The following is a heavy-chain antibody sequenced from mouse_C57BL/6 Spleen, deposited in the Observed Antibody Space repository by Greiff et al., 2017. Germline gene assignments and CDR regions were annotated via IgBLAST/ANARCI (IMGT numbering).Heavy chain of an antibody. CDR1: GYAFSSSW. D-gene: IGHD1-1*01. CDR2: IYPGDGDT. CDR3: ARDYGSSLDY. J-gene: IGHJ2*01. V-gene: IGHV1-82*01. Sequence: QVQLQQSGPELVKPGASVKISCKASGYAFSSSWMNWVKQRPGKGLEWIGRIYPGDGDTNYNGKFKGKATLTADKSSSTAYMQLSSLTSEDSAVYFCARDYGSSLDYWGQGTTLTVSS.